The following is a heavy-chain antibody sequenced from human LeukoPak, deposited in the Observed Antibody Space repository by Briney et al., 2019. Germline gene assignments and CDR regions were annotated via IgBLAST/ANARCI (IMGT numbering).Heavy chain of an antibody. Sequence: HSGGSLRLSCAASGFTFSSYGMHWVRQAPGKGLEWVAVISYDGGNKYYADSVKGRFTISRDNSKNTLYLQMNSLRAEDTAVYYCAIIAAAGTSSYFDYWGQGTLVTVSS. CDR1: GFTFSSYG. CDR2: ISYDGGNK. D-gene: IGHD6-13*01. J-gene: IGHJ4*02. CDR3: AIIAAAGTSSYFDY. V-gene: IGHV3-30*03.